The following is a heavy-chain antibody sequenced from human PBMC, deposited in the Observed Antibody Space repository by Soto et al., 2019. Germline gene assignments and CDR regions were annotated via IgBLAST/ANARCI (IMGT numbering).Heavy chain of an antibody. CDR2: IIPILGIA. D-gene: IGHD1-1*01. CDR1: GGTLGSYT. CDR3: ARDTKRDAFDI. V-gene: IGHV1-69*08. J-gene: IGHJ3*02. Sequence: QVQLVQSGAEVQKPGSSVKLSCKASGGTLGSYTISWVRQAPGQGGEWMGRIIPILGIANYAQKFQGRVTITADKSTSTDYMELSSLRSEDTAVYYCARDTKRDAFDIWGQGTMVTVS.